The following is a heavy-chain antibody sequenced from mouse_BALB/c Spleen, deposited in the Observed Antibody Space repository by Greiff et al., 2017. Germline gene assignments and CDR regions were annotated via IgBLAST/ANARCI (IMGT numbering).Heavy chain of an antibody. V-gene: IGHV5-6-3*01. CDR1: GFTFSSYG. CDR2: INSNGGST. J-gene: IGHJ4*01. CDR3: AREGFMDY. Sequence: EVKLVESGGGLVQPGGSLKLSCAASGFTFSSYGMSWVRQTPDKRLELVATINSNGGSTYYPDSVKGRFTISRDNAKNTLYLQMSSLKSEDTAMYYCAREGFMDYWGQGTSVTVSS.